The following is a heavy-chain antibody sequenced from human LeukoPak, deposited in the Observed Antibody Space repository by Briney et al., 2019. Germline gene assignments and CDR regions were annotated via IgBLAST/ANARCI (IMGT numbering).Heavy chain of an antibody. CDR1: GFTFSSFW. V-gene: IGHV3-74*01. D-gene: IGHD4-17*01. Sequence: GGSLRLSCAASGFTFSSFWMHWVRQSPGEALVWVSGINSDGSSPNYVDSVKGRFTISRDNAKNEFYLQMNSPRADDSAVYYCARGGYGAHMGWGQGILVSVSS. CDR3: ARGGYGAHMG. J-gene: IGHJ4*02. CDR2: INSDGSSP.